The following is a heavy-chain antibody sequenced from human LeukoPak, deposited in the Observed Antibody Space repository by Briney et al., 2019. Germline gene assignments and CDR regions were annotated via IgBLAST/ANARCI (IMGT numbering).Heavy chain of an antibody. CDR1: GFTVSSNY. D-gene: IGHD3-22*01. CDR2: IYSGGST. CDR3: ARDYPEGYYYDSSVGAFDI. J-gene: IGHJ3*02. V-gene: IGHV3-53*01. Sequence: GGSLRLSCAASGFTVSSNYMSWVRQAPGKGLEWVSVIYSGGSTYYADPVKGRFTISRDNSKNTLYLQMNSLRAEDTAVYYCARDYPEGYYYDSSVGAFDIWGQGTMVTVSS.